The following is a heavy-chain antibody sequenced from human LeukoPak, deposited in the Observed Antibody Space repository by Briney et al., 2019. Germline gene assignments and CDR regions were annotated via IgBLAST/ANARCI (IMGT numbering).Heavy chain of an antibody. D-gene: IGHD7-27*01. J-gene: IGHJ4*02. CDR2: ISYDGSNK. Sequence: GGSLRLSCAASGFTFSSYAMHWVRQAPGKGLEWVAVISYDGSNKYYADSVKGRFTISRDNSKNTLYLQMNSLRAEDTAVYYCAKVPISKLGAQIYYFDYWGQGTLVTVSS. CDR3: AKVPISKLGAQIYYFDY. V-gene: IGHV3-30-3*01. CDR1: GFTFSSYA.